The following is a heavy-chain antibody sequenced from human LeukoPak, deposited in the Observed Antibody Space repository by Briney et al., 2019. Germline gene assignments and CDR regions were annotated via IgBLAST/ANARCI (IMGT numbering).Heavy chain of an antibody. D-gene: IGHD4-11*01. V-gene: IGHV4-59*01. CDR2: IYYSGST. Sequence: SETLSLTCTVSGGSISSYYWSWIRQPPGKGLEWIGYIYYSGSTNYNPSLKSRVTISVDTSKNQFSLKLSSVTAADTAVYYCASTPRNYDYSPFFDYWGQGTLVTVSS. J-gene: IGHJ4*02. CDR3: ASTPRNYDYSPFFDY. CDR1: GGSISSYY.